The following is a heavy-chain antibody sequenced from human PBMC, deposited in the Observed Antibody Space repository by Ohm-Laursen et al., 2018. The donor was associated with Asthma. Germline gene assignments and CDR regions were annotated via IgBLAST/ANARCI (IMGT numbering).Heavy chain of an antibody. D-gene: IGHD2-2*01. CDR1: GYTFTSYY. V-gene: IGHV1-46*01. CDR3: ARAYCRSTSCYDY. Sequence: ASVKVSCKSSGYTFTSYYMHWVRQAPGQGLEWMGIINPNGGSTTYAQKFQGRVTMTRDTSTSTVYMDLSSLSSEDTAVYYCARAYCRSTSCYDYWGQGSLVTVSS. J-gene: IGHJ4*02. CDR2: INPNGGST.